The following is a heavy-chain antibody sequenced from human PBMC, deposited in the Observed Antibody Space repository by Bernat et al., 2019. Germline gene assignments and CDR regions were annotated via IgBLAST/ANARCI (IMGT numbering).Heavy chain of an antibody. CDR2: ISGSGDRT. J-gene: IGHJ3*02. V-gene: IGHV3-23*01. Sequence: EVQLLESGGGLVQPGGSLRLSCAASGFTFNNYAMSWVRQAPGKGLEWVSVISGSGDRTYYADSVKGRFTISRDNSKNTVYLQMNSLRAEDTAIYYCVKGMIIGRAFDTWGQGTMVTVSS. CDR3: VKGMIIGRAFDT. D-gene: IGHD3-16*01. CDR1: GFTFNNYA.